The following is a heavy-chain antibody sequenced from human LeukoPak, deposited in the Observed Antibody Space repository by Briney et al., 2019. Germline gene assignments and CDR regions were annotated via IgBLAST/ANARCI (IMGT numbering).Heavy chain of an antibody. CDR3: ARMAGDSSGYNPIDY. CDR2: INPNTGGT. D-gene: IGHD3-22*01. Sequence: GASVKVSYKASGYTFTDYYLHWVRQAPGQGLQWMGWINPNTGGTNYAQKFQGRVTMTRDTSISTAYMELSRLRSDDTAMYYCARMAGDSSGYNPIDYWGQGTLVTVSS. J-gene: IGHJ4*02. CDR1: GYTFTDYY. V-gene: IGHV1-2*02.